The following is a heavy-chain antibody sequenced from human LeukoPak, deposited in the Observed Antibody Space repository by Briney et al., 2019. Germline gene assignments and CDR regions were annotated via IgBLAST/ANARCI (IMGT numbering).Heavy chain of an antibody. Sequence: GGSLRLSCAASGFTVSSNNMNWVRQAPGKGLEWVSVIYSGGSTYYAGSVKGRFTISRDNSKNTLYLQMNSLRAEDTAVYYCARAQQQLYDDYWGQGTLVTVSS. V-gene: IGHV3-53*01. CDR3: ARAQQQLYDDY. CDR2: IYSGGST. CDR1: GFTVSSNN. D-gene: IGHD6-13*01. J-gene: IGHJ4*02.